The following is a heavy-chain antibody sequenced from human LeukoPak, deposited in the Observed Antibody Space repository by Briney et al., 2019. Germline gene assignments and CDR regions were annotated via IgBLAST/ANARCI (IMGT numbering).Heavy chain of an antibody. J-gene: IGHJ4*02. V-gene: IGHV3-23*01. Sequence: GGSLRLSCAASGFTFSSYAMSWVRQAPGEGVEWVSAISGSGGSTYYADSVKGRFTISRDNSKNTLYLQMNSLRAEDTAVYYCAKGGDSSGYYYDLFDYWGQGTLVAVSS. D-gene: IGHD3-22*01. CDR3: AKGGDSSGYYYDLFDY. CDR1: GFTFSSYA. CDR2: ISGSGGST.